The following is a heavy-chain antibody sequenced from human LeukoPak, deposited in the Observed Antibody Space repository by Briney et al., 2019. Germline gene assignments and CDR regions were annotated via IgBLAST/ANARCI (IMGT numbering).Heavy chain of an antibody. V-gene: IGHV4-34*01. J-gene: IGHJ4*02. D-gene: IGHD6-13*01. CDR2: INHSGST. CDR3: ARWSAGLTFDY. Sequence: PSETLSLTCAVYGGSFSGYYWSWIRQPPGKGLEWIGEINHSGSTNYNPSLKSRVTISVDTSKNQFSLKLSSVTAADTAVYYCARWSAGLTFDYWGQGTLVTVSS. CDR1: GGSFSGYY.